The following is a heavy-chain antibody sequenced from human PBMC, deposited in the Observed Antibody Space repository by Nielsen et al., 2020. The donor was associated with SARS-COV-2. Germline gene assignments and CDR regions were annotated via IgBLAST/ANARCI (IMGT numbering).Heavy chain of an antibody. CDR3: ARDYYDSSGYYVGVDY. J-gene: IGHJ4*02. Sequence: GESLKISCAASGFTFSSYGMHWVRQAPGKGLEWVAVIWYDGSNKYYADSVKGRFTISRDNSKNTLYLQMNSLRAEDTAVYYCARDYYDSSGYYVGVDYWGQGTLVTVSS. CDR2: IWYDGSNK. CDR1: GFTFSSYG. V-gene: IGHV3-33*01. D-gene: IGHD3-22*01.